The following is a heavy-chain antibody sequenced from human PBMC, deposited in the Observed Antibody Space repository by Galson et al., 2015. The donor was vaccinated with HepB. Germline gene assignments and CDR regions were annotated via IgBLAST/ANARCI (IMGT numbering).Heavy chain of an antibody. CDR3: AREMPYCSSTSCYNIEFRAVIDY. D-gene: IGHD2-2*02. Sequence: SVKVSCKASGYTFTSYYMHWVRQAPGQGLEWMGIVNPSGGSTSYAQKFQGRVTMTRDTSTSTVYMELSSLRSEDTAVYYCAREMPYCSSTSCYNIEFRAVIDYWGQGTLVTVSS. J-gene: IGHJ4*02. V-gene: IGHV1-46*01. CDR1: GYTFTSYY. CDR2: VNPSGGST.